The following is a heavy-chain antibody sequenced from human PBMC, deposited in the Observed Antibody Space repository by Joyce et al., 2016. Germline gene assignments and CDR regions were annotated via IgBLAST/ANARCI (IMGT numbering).Heavy chain of an antibody. Sequence: QVQLVQSGAEVKKPGASVRVSCKASGYAFISYYVHWVRQAPGQGLDWMVIISPGGGDTNDAQKFLGRVTLNRDTSTNTVYLDLSSLRSEDTAIYYCARALVPAAAFDFWGQGTLVTVSS. V-gene: IGHV1-46*01. CDR2: ISPGGGDT. CDR3: ARALVPAAAFDF. CDR1: GYAFISYY. J-gene: IGHJ4*02. D-gene: IGHD2-2*01.